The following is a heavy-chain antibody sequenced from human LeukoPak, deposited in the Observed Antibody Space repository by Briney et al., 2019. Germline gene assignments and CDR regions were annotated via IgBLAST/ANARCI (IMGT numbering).Heavy chain of an antibody. Sequence: GESLKISCKGSGYSFTSYWSGWVRQMPGKGLEWMGIIYPGDYDTRYSPSFQGQVTISADKSSSTAYLQWSSLKASDTAMYYCARRGLRGSYYFDYWGQGTLVTVSS. V-gene: IGHV5-51*01. CDR1: GYSFTSYW. J-gene: IGHJ4*02. D-gene: IGHD1-26*01. CDR2: IYPGDYDT. CDR3: ARRGLRGSYYFDY.